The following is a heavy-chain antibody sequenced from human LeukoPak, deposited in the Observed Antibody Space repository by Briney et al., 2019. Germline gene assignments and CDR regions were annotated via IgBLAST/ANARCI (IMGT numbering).Heavy chain of an antibody. J-gene: IGHJ4*02. V-gene: IGHV4-38-2*02. CDR3: ARGTSYYYDSSGYYYSIYYYFDY. Sequence: PSETLSLTCTVSGYSISSGYYWGWIRQPPGKGLEWIGSIYHSGSTYYNPSLKSRVTISVDTSKNQFSLKLTSVTAADTAVYYCARGTSYYYDSSGYYYSIYYYFDYWGQGTLVTVPS. CDR2: IYHSGST. D-gene: IGHD3-22*01. CDR1: GYSISSGYY.